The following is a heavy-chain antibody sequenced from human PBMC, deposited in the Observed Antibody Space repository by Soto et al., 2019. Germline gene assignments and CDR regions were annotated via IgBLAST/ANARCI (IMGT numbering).Heavy chain of an antibody. J-gene: IGHJ6*03. CDR1: GFTVSSNY. CDR2: IYSGGST. CDR3: ARGGGCSGGSCNVLPEPYYYYYYYMDV. V-gene: IGHV3-53*04. Sequence: GGSLRLSCAASGFTVSSNYMSWVRQAPGKGLEWVSVIYSGGSTYYADSVKGRFTISRHNSKNTLYLQMNSLRAEDTAVYYCARGGGCSGGSCNVLPEPYYYYYYYMDVWGKGTTVTVSS. D-gene: IGHD2-15*01.